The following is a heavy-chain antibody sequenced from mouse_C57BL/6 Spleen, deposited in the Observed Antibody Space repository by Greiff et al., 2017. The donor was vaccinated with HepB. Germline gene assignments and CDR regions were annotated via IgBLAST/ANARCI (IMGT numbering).Heavy chain of an antibody. Sequence: VQLQQPGAELVMPGASVKLSCKASGYTFTSYWMHWVKQRPGQGLEWIGEIDPSDSYTNYNQKFKGKSTLTVDKSSSTAYMQLSSLTSEDSAVYYCARQLSLYYFDYWGQGTTLTVSS. D-gene: IGHD3-2*02. V-gene: IGHV1-69*01. CDR1: GYTFTSYW. CDR3: ARQLSLYYFDY. J-gene: IGHJ2*01. CDR2: IDPSDSYT.